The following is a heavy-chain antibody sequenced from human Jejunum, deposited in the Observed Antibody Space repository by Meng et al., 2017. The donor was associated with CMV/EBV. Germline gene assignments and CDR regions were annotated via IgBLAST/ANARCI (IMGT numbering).Heavy chain of an antibody. CDR1: GFIFTSYA. CDR3: ARFYCSSTSCPHVLFDY. D-gene: IGHD2-2*01. CDR2: ISAYNGNT. J-gene: IGHJ4*02. V-gene: IGHV1-18*01. Sequence: QVQLGQLGVEVRKPGASVKVSCEASGFIFTSYAISWVRQAPGQGLQYMGWISAYNGNTNYAQELQGRVTMTTDTSTSTAYMELRSLRFDDTAVYYCARFYCSSTSCPHVLFDYWGQGTLVTVSS.